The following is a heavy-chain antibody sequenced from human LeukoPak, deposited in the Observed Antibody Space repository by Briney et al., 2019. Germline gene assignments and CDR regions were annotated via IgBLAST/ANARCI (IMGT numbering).Heavy chain of an antibody. CDR1: GGSISSHY. Sequence: SETLSLTCTVSGGSISSHYWSWIRQPPGKGLEWIGYIYYSGSTNYNPSLKSRVTISVDTSKNQFSLKLSSVTAADTAVYYCARWGGYDYFDYWGQGTLVTVSS. CDR2: IYYSGST. CDR3: ARWGGYDYFDY. D-gene: IGHD5-12*01. J-gene: IGHJ4*02. V-gene: IGHV4-59*11.